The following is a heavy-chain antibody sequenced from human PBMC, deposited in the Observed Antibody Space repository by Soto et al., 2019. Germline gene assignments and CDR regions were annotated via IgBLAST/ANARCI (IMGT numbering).Heavy chain of an antibody. Sequence: SLRLSCADSGFTLSNYIMNWGRQAPGKGREWVSSISSSSSYIYYADSVKGRFTISRDNAKNSLYLQMNSLRAEDTAVYYCARLGTYYDILTGYYGPTDWGQGTLVTVSS. CDR3: ARLGTYYDILTGYYGPTD. CDR1: GFTLSNYI. V-gene: IGHV3-21*01. D-gene: IGHD3-9*01. J-gene: IGHJ4*02. CDR2: ISSSSSYI.